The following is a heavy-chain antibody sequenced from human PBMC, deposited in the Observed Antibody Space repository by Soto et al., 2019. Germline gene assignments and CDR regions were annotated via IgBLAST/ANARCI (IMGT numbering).Heavy chain of an antibody. D-gene: IGHD3-16*01. CDR1: GFIFQNYA. V-gene: IGHV3-23*01. J-gene: IGHJ4*01. Sequence: EEQVLESGGGLAQPGGSLRLSCVASGFIFQNYAMSWVRQTPGKGLEWVSVINGRGNTTFYADSVKGRFTVSRDNSRNMVYLDMNSLRVEDTAVYSCAKVIVLGASNIEYWGLGTPVIVSS. CDR2: INGRGNTT. CDR3: AKVIVLGASNIEY.